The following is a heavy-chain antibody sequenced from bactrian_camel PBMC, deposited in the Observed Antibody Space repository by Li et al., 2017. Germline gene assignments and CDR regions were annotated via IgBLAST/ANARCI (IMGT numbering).Heavy chain of an antibody. J-gene: IGHJ6*01. CDR1: ASSNTLRRVS. D-gene: IGHD2*01. V-gene: IGHV3S53*01. CDR2: IEYDSNT. Sequence: HVQLVESGGGSVQAGGSLRLSCAASASSNTLRRVSMGWFRQAPGKEREGVAAIEYDSNTTYADSVKGRFTISKDSAENTLYLQMNNLNPEDTGRYFCATSFGGGGTWWIFGSWGQGTQVTVS. CDR3: ATSFGGGGTWWIFGS.